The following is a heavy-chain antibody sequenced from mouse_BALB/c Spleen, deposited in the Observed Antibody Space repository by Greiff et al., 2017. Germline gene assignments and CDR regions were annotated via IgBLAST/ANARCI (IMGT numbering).Heavy chain of an antibody. CDR3: ARVWLRRDYYAMDD. CDR2: ISDGGSYT. J-gene: IGHJ4*01. CDR1: GFTFSDYY. D-gene: IGHD2-2*01. Sequence: EVQRVESGGGLVKPGGSLKLSCAASGFTFSDYYMYWVRQTPEKRLEWVATISDGGSYTYYPDSVKGRFTISRDNAKNNLYLQMSSLKSEDTAMYYCARVWLRRDYYAMDDWGQGTSVTVSS. V-gene: IGHV5-4*02.